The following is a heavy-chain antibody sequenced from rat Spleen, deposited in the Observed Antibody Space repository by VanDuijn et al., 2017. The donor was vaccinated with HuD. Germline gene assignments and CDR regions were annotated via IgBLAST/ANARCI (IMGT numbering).Heavy chain of an antibody. CDR1: GFSLTNYH. J-gene: IGHJ3*01. D-gene: IGHD1-4*01. Sequence: QVQLKESGPGLVQPSQTLSLTCTVSGFSLTNYHVSWVRQPPGKGLEWMGVIWTGGSTAYNLLLKSRLSITRDISKSQVFLKMNSLQTEDTATYYCARGLVPGYPNWFAYWGQGTLVTVSS. CDR2: IWTGGST. V-gene: IGHV2-43*01. CDR3: ARGLVPGYPNWFAY.